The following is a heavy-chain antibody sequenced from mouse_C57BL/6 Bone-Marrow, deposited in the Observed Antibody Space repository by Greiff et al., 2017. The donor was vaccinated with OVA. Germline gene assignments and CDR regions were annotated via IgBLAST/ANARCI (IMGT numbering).Heavy chain of an antibody. CDR3: TTEGKFITTARFAY. CDR1: GFNIKDDY. Sequence: EVQLQQSGAELVRPGASVKLSCTASGFNIKDDYMHWVKQRPEQGLEWIGWIDPENGDTEYASKFQGKATITADTSSNTAYLQLSSLTSEDTAVYYCTTEGKFITTARFAYWGQGTLVTVSA. V-gene: IGHV14-4*01. CDR2: IDPENGDT. J-gene: IGHJ3*01. D-gene: IGHD1-1*01.